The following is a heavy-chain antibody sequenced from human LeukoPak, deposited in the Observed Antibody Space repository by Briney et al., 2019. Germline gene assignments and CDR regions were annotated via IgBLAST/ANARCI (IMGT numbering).Heavy chain of an antibody. CDR2: SGTGGGT. Sequence: GGSLRLSCAASGFTFRSYAMSWVRQAPGKGLEWVSTSGTGGGTYYADSVKGRFTISRDNSKNTLYLQMSSLRAEDTAVYYCAKRIVGATTRYFGSWGQGTLVTVSS. V-gene: IGHV3-23*01. D-gene: IGHD1-26*01. J-gene: IGHJ4*02. CDR3: AKRIVGATTRYFGS. CDR1: GFTFRSYA.